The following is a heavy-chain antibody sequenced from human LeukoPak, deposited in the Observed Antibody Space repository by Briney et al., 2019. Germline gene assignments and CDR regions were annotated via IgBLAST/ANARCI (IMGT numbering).Heavy chain of an antibody. CDR3: ARDTGSSVSNWFDP. Sequence: EASVKVSCKASGYTFSNYYMHWVRQPPGQVLEWMGIINPSGGSTNYAQKFQGRVTMTRDTSTSTVYMELSSLRYEDMAVYYCARDTGSSVSNWFDPWGQGTLVTVSS. CDR2: INPSGGST. D-gene: IGHD6-6*01. J-gene: IGHJ5*02. V-gene: IGHV1-46*01. CDR1: GYTFSNYY.